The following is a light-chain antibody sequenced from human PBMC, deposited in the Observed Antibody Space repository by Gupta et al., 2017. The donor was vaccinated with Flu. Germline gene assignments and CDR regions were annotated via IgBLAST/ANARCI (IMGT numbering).Light chain of an antibody. CDR1: QSPLDTSGYNY. CDR3: TGGLPTGIT. J-gene: IGKJ4*01. V-gene: IGKV2-28*01. Sequence: VTPGEPASIFCRASQSPLDTSGYNYLDWTVYTAWQSPQLLILLVSQRAHGVPDTSRDSGYRTHFKLKILTVEADDVVTHSCTGGLPTGITFGGGTKVEI. CDR2: LVS.